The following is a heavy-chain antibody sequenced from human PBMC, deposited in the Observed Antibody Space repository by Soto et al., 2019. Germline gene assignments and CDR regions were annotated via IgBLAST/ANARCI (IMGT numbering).Heavy chain of an antibody. V-gene: IGHV1-69*01. Sequence: GXSVKVTCKTSGGTFMSQASIWVRQAPGQGPEWMGGIIPFSGTVTYAQRFQGRLTLTADEPTKTAYMELSSLRSEDTAVYYCARGSYDSYAGFFGMDVWGQGTKVTVSS. CDR2: IIPFSGTV. CDR3: ARGSYDSYAGFFGMDV. CDR1: GGTFMSQA. D-gene: IGHD3-10*01. J-gene: IGHJ6*02.